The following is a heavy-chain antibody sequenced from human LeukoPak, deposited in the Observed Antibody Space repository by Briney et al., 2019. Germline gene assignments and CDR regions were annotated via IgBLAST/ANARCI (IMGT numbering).Heavy chain of an antibody. D-gene: IGHD2-21*02. V-gene: IGHV3-7*01. Sequence: GGSLRLSCAASGFTFSSYVIHWVRQAPGKGLEWVANVKQDGSETYYVDSVKGRFTISRDNAKNSLYLQMNSLRAEDTAVYYCARGGVVTAMSFDYWGQGILVIVSS. CDR2: VKQDGSET. J-gene: IGHJ4*02. CDR3: ARGGVVTAMSFDY. CDR1: GFTFSSYV.